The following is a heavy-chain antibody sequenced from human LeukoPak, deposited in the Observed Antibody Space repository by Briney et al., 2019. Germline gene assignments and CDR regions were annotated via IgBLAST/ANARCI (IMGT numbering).Heavy chain of an antibody. CDR2: IQYSGTT. CDR3: AGGGYCSRSSCFAPLFDY. CDR1: RGSISRYY. Sequence: PSETLSLTCTVSRGSISRYYWSWIRQSPGKGLEWIAYIQYSGTTNYNPSLKSRVTLSVDTSKSQFSLKLNSVTAADTAVYYCAGGGYCSRSSCFAPLFDYWGQGILVTVSS. V-gene: IGHV4-59*01. J-gene: IGHJ4*02. D-gene: IGHD2-2*01.